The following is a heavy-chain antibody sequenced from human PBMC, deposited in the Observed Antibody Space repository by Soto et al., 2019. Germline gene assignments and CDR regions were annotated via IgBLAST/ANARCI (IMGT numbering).Heavy chain of an antibody. Sequence: EVQLLESGGGLVQPGGSLRLSCAASGFTFSSYAMTWVRQAPGKGLEWVSVISGSGSITYFADSVKGRFTISRDNSKNTLYLQMDNLRAEDTAVYYCAKNMGDDSSGYYYSVDYWGQGTLVTVSS. D-gene: IGHD3-22*01. CDR3: AKNMGDDSSGYYYSVDY. CDR1: GFTFSSYA. V-gene: IGHV3-23*01. J-gene: IGHJ4*02. CDR2: ISGSGSIT.